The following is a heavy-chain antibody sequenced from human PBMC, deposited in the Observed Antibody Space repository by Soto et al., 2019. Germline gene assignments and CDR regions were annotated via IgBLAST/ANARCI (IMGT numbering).Heavy chain of an antibody. CDR2: VYDSGST. D-gene: IGHD2-8*01. J-gene: IGHJ5*02. V-gene: IGHV4-30-4*01. CDR3: ARDIGVGP. Sequence: QVQLQESGPGLVKPSQTLSLTCTVSGGSISSGDYYWSWIRQPPGKGLEWIGYVYDSGSTYYNSSLKSRVNITLAASKNQFSLTLTSVTAADAAVYYCARDIGVGPWGQGTLVTVSS. CDR1: GGSISSGDYY.